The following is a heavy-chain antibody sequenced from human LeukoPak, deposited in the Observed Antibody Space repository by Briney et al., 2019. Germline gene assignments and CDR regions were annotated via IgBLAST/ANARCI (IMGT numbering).Heavy chain of an antibody. V-gene: IGHV3-20*04. Sequence: GGSLRLSCAASGFTFDDYGMSWVRQAPGKGLEWVSGINRNGGSTGYADSVKGRFTISRDNAKNSVYLHMNSLRAEDTALYYCAGLSAYYYGSFFYYYMDVWGKGTTVTVSS. D-gene: IGHD3-10*01. CDR3: AGLSAYYYGSFFYYYMDV. J-gene: IGHJ6*03. CDR1: GFTFDDYG. CDR2: INRNGGST.